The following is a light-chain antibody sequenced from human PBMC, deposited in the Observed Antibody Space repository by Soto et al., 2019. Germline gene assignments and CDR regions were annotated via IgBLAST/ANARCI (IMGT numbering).Light chain of an antibody. Sequence: EIVMSQSRATLSVSPGERATLSCRASQSVSSNLAWYQQKPGQGPRLLIYGASTRATGIPARFSGSGSGTEFTLTISSLQSEDFAVYYCQQYNNWPQTFGQGTKVDIK. J-gene: IGKJ1*01. CDR2: GAS. CDR3: QQYNNWPQT. V-gene: IGKV3-15*01. CDR1: QSVSSN.